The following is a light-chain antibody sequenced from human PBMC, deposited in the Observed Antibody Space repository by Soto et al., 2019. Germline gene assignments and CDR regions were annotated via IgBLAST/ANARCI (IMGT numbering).Light chain of an antibody. J-gene: IGKJ1*01. CDR1: QSISSY. V-gene: IGKV1-39*01. CDR2: AAS. Sequence: DRQRTQSPSSLAASVRGIITITCRASQSISSYLNWYQQQPGKAPELLIHAASSLQSGVPQRLSGSGSGTEFTLIITSLSTDDSSPFYWHQYPSYWRLAQGTKVDIK. CDR3: HQYPSYWR.